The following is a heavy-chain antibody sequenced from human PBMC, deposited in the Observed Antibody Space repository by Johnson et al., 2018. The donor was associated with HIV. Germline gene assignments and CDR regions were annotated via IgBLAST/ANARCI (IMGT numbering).Heavy chain of an antibody. V-gene: IGHV3-20*04. D-gene: IGHD1-1*01. Sequence: VQLVESGGGAVRPGGSLRLSCVVSGFTFEDYGMSWVRQAPGKGLEWVSAINWNGGSTYYADSVKGRFTISRDNSKNTLYLQMNSLRAEDTAVYYCARDVTAGNNAFDIWVQGTMVTVSS. CDR3: ARDVTAGNNAFDI. CDR2: INWNGGST. CDR1: GFTFEDYG. J-gene: IGHJ3*02.